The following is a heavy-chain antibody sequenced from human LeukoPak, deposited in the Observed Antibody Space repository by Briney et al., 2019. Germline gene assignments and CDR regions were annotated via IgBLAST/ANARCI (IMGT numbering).Heavy chain of an antibody. D-gene: IGHD3-22*01. CDR1: GGSISSYY. Sequence: KTSETLSLTCTVSGGSISSYYWNWIRQPPGKGLEWIGYIYYSGSTNYNPSLKSRVTISVDTSKNQFSLKLSSVTAADTAVYYCAREGDYYDTSGTLDYWGQGTLVTVSS. J-gene: IGHJ4*02. CDR3: AREGDYYDTSGTLDY. CDR2: IYYSGST. V-gene: IGHV4-59*12.